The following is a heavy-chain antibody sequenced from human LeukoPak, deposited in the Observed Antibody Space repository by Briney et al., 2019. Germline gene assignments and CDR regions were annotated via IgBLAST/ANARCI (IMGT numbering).Heavy chain of an antibody. CDR2: MNPNSGNT. D-gene: IGHD1/OR15-1a*01. CDR3: ARGSGWDNQEKYYYYYYGMDV. CDR1: GYTFTSYD. Sequence: ASVKVSCKASGYTFTSYDINWVRQATGQRLEWMGWMNPNSGNTGYAQKFQGRVTMTRNTSISTAYMELSSLRSEDTAVYYCARGSGWDNQEKYYYYYYGMDVWGQGTTVTVSS. J-gene: IGHJ6*02. V-gene: IGHV1-8*01.